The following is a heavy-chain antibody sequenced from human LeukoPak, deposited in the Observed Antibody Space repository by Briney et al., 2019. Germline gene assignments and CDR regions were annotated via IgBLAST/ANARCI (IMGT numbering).Heavy chain of an antibody. D-gene: IGHD6-19*01. CDR2: INHSGST. J-gene: IGHJ4*02. V-gene: IGHV4-34*01. CDR1: GGSFSGYY. CDR3: ARGGWYNDY. Sequence: SETLSLTCAVYGGSFSGYYWSWIRQPPGKGLEWIGEINHSGSTNYNPSLKSRVTISVDTSKNQFSLRLSSVTAADTALYYCARGGWYNDYWGQGTLVTVSS.